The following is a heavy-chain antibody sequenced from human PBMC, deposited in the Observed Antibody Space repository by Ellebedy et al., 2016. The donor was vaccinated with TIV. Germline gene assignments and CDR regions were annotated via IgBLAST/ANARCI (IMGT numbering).Heavy chain of an antibody. CDR2: ISPYNNNR. Sequence: AASVKVSCKASGYTFTSSYGISWVRQAPGQGLEWMGWISPYNNNRKYAQKFQGRVTMTTDTSTSTAYMELRSLRADDTAVDYCASDRTYYFDSSGLRPWGQGTLVTVSS. CDR3: ASDRTYYFDSSGLRP. J-gene: IGHJ5*02. CDR1: GYTFTSSYG. D-gene: IGHD3-22*01. V-gene: IGHV1-18*01.